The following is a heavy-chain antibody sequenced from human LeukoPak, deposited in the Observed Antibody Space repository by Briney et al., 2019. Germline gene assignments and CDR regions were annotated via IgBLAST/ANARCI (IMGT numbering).Heavy chain of an antibody. D-gene: IGHD3-22*01. J-gene: IGHJ4*02. CDR1: GFTFSSSA. CDR3: AKHRFESGGYHSTD. Sequence: GGSLRLSCAASGFTFSSSALHWVRQAPGKGLEWVSYISGSGASTYYADSVKGRFTISRDNSKNTLYLQMNSLRDEDTAVYYCAKHRFESGGYHSTDWGQGTLVTVSS. CDR2: ISGSGAST. V-gene: IGHV3-23*01.